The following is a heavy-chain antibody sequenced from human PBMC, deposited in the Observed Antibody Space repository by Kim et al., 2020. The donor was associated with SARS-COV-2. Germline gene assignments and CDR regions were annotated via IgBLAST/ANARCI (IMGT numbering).Heavy chain of an antibody. CDR1: GFTFTGHA. D-gene: IGHD2-21*01. CDR3: MKGGWGWIWDH. J-gene: IGHJ4*02. CDR2: IDGSDGTT. Sequence: GGSRLSCTTSGFTFTGHAMSWVRQAPVKGLEWVSSIDGSDGTTYYVDSVRGRFTISRDDSKNTLYLQMSALRGDDTAVYYWMKGGWGWIWDHWGQGTLVTVSS. V-gene: IGHV3-23*01.